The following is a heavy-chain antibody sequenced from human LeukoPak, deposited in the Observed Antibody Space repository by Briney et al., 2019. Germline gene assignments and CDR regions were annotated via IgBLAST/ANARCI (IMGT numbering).Heavy chain of an antibody. V-gene: IGHV3-7*01. Sequence: GGSLRLSCAASRFTFSSYWMSWVRQAPGKGLEWVANIKQDGSEKYYVDSVKGRFTISRDNAKNSLYLQMNSLRAEDTAVYYCASGLAYCGGDCYGYAFDIWGQGTMVTVSS. CDR2: IKQDGSEK. D-gene: IGHD2-21*02. CDR3: ASGLAYCGGDCYGYAFDI. J-gene: IGHJ3*02. CDR1: RFTFSSYW.